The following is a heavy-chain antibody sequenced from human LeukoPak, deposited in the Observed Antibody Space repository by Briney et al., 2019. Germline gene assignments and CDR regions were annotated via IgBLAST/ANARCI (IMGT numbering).Heavy chain of an antibody. CDR2: INPNSGGT. CDR1: GYTFTGYY. CDR3: ARDYSSSWHDAFDI. V-gene: IGHV1-2*02. J-gene: IGHJ3*02. Sequence: ASVKVSCKASGYTFTGYYMHWVRQAPGQGLEWMGWINPNSGGTNYAQKCQRRVTMTRDTSISTAYMELSRLRSDDTAVYYCARDYSSSWHDAFDIWGQGTMVTVSS. D-gene: IGHD6-13*01.